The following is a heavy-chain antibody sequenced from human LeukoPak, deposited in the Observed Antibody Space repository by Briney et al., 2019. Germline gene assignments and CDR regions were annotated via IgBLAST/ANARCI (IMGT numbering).Heavy chain of an antibody. CDR1: SGSFSGYY. CDR2: INHSGST. D-gene: IGHD3-22*01. J-gene: IGHJ4*02. CDR3: ARGRSSGYKIDY. V-gene: IGHV4-34*01. Sequence: PSETLSLTCAVYSGSFSGYYWSWIRQPPGKGLEWIGEINHSGSTNYNPSLKSRVTISVDTSKNQFSLKLSSVTAADTAVYYCARGRSSGYKIDYWGQGTLVTVSS.